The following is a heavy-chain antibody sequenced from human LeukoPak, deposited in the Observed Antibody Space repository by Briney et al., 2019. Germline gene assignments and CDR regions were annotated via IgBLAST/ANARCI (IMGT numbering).Heavy chain of an antibody. J-gene: IGHJ4*02. CDR1: GFTFSTHG. Sequence: GGSLRLSSAASGFTFSTHGMNWVRQAPGKGREWVSYINLNSRTIDYADSVRGRFTISRDNAKSSLYLQMNSLRAEDTAVYYCARGGAARPDYWGQGTLVTVFS. D-gene: IGHD6-6*01. CDR3: ARGGAARPDY. CDR2: INLNSRTI. V-gene: IGHV3-48*01.